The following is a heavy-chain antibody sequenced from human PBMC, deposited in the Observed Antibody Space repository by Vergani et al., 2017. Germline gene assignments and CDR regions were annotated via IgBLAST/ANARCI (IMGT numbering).Heavy chain of an antibody. J-gene: IGHJ4*02. V-gene: IGHV3-23*01. D-gene: IGHD1-26*01. CDR3: ARGRGSGSYGEFDY. CDR1: GFTFIMHA. CDR2: LSASDRRT. Sequence: EVQLLESGGGLVQPGGSLRLSCAASGFTFIMHAMSWVRQAPGKGLEWVSTLSASDRRTHYADSVKGRFTISRDNAKNTLYLQLNSLRAEDTAVYYCARGRGSGSYGEFDYWGQGTLVTVSS.